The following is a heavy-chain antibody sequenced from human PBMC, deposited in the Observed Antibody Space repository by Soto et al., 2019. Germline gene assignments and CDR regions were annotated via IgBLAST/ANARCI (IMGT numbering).Heavy chain of an antibody. CDR3: ARDVTRSITGTAMDV. V-gene: IGHV3-21*01. CDR1: GFTFSSYS. Sequence: GGSLRLSCAASGFTFSSYSMNWVRQAPGKGLEWVSSISSSSSYIYYADSVKGRFTISRDNAKNSLYLQMNSLRAEDTAVYYCARDVTRSITGTAMDVWGQGXTVTVSS. D-gene: IGHD1-20*01. J-gene: IGHJ6*02. CDR2: ISSSSSYI.